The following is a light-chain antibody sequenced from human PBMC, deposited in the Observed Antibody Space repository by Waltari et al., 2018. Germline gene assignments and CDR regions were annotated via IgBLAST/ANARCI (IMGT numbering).Light chain of an antibody. J-gene: IGLJ2*01. CDR2: DVS. Sequence: QSALPQPASVSGSPGQSITISCTGTSSDVGGYNYVSWYQQNPGKAPKLIIYDVSKRPSGVSNRFSGAKSVNTASLTISALQAEDEADYYCSSYTSSSTLLLFGGGTKLTVL. V-gene: IGLV2-14*01. CDR3: SSYTSSSTLLL. CDR1: SSDVGGYNY.